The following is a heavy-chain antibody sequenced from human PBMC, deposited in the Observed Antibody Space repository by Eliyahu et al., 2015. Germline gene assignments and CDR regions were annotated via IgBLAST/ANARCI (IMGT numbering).Heavy chain of an antibody. V-gene: IGHV1-3*01. D-gene: IGHD3-10*01. CDR3: ARDRSGLLDP. J-gene: IGHJ5*02. CDR1: GYTFTTYA. Sequence: QVQVVQSGAEVKKPGASVKVSCKAXGYTFTTYAIHWVRQAPGQSLEWMGWVNAGNGDTKYSQRFQDRVTITRDTSASTAYMELSSLTSEDTAVYYCARDRSGLLDPWGQGTLVTVSS. CDR2: VNAGNGDT.